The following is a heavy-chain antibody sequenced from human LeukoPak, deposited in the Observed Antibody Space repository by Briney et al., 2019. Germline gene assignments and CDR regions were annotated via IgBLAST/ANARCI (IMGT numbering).Heavy chain of an antibody. D-gene: IGHD3-22*01. CDR1: GFTFSSYS. J-gene: IGHJ3*02. CDR3: ANDDYYDSSGQLDAFDI. Sequence: GGSLRLSCAASGFTFSSYSMNWVRQAPGKGLEWISGISGSGGSTYYADSVKGRFTISRDNSKSTLYLQMNSLRVEDTAVYYCANDDYYDSSGQLDAFDIWGQGTMVTVSS. V-gene: IGHV3-23*01. CDR2: ISGSGGST.